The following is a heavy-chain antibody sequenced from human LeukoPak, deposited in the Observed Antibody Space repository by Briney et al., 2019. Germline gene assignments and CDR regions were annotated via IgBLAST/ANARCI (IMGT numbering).Heavy chain of an antibody. J-gene: IGHJ4*02. D-gene: IGHD3-22*01. V-gene: IGHV1-2*02. CDR3: ARIAIIRADASGYYPLGF. Sequence: GASVKVSCKASGYTFTGYYMHWVRQAPGQGLEWMGWINPDSGGTFYAKRFQDSVTMTSDTSISTAYMELRRLRSADTALYYCARIAIIRADASGYYPLGFWGQGSLVTVSS. CDR1: GYTFTGYY. CDR2: INPDSGGT.